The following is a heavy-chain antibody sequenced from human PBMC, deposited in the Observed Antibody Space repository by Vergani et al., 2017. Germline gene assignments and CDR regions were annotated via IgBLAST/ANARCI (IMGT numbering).Heavy chain of an antibody. CDR2: IDPEDGET. CDR1: GYSFTSYW. J-gene: IGHJ4*02. V-gene: IGHV1-24*01. Sequence: VQLVQSGAEVKKPGESLRISCKGSGYSFTSYWISWVRQMPGKGLEWMGRIDPEDGETIYAQKFQGRVTMTEDTSTDTAYMALSSLRSEDTAVYYCATDDYVWGSLTNWGQGTLVTVSS. CDR3: ATDDYVWGSLTN. D-gene: IGHD3-16*01.